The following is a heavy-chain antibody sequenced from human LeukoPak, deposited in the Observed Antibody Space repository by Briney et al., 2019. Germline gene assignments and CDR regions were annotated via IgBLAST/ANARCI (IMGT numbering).Heavy chain of an antibody. CDR2: IKQDGSQR. V-gene: IGHV3-7*01. CDR1: GLTFSDDW. CDR3: ARRGGSSSRRSPIDY. D-gene: IGHD6-6*01. J-gene: IGHJ4*02. Sequence: GGSLRLSCTASGLTFSDDWMTWGREAPGKGAEGVANIKQDGSQRYYVDSVRGRFTISRDNAKNSLFLQMNGLRAEDTAVYYCARRGGSSSRRSPIDYWGQGTLVTLSS.